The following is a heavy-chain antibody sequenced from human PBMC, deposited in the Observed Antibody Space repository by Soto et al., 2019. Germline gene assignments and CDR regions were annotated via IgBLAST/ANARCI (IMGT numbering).Heavy chain of an antibody. CDR2: ISAHNGNT. CDR1: GYTFTSYG. D-gene: IGHD6-6*01. CDR3: ARGRDGDY. J-gene: IGHJ4*02. V-gene: IGHV1-18*01. Sequence: QVHLVQSGAEVKKPGASVKVSCKASGYTFTSYGITWARQAPGQGLGWMGWISAHNGNTDYAQKLQGRVIVTRDTSASTAYMELRGLRSDETAVYYGARGRDGDYWGQGALVTVSS.